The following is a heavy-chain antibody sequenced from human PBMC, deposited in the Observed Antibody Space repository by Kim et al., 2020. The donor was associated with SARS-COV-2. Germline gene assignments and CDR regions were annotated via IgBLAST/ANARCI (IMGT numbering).Heavy chain of an antibody. J-gene: IGHJ6*02. V-gene: IGHV1-3*01. CDR1: GYTFSNYT. CDR3: ARGGYGSGVTYYYYAMDV. Sequence: ASVKVSCKASGYTFSNYTMHWVRQAPGQRLEWMGWINAGNGNTKYSQKFQGRVTITGDTSASTAYMELSSLRSEDTAVYYCARGGYGSGVTYYYYAMDVWGQGTTVTVSS. CDR2: INAGNGNT. D-gene: IGHD3-10*01.